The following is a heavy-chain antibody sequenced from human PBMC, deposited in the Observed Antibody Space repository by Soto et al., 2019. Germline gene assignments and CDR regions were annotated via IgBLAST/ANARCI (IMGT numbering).Heavy chain of an antibody. CDR1: GFTFSSYS. J-gene: IGHJ4*02. CDR3: ARGTYYYDSRAYYAY. CDR2: ISSSSSYI. Sequence: EVQLVESGGGLVKPGGSLRLSCAASGFTFSSYSMNWVRQAPGKGLEWVSSISSSSSYIYYADSVKGRFTISRDNAKNSLYLQMNSLRAEDTAVYYCARGTYYYDSRAYYAYWGQGTLVTVSS. D-gene: IGHD3-22*01. V-gene: IGHV3-21*01.